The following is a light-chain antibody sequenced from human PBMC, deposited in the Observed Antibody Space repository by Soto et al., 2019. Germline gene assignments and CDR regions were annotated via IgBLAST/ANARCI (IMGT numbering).Light chain of an antibody. CDR1: SSDVGGYNY. CDR2: DVS. CDR3: SSYTSSSTLGVV. Sequence: QSVLTQPASVSGSPGQSITISCTGTSSDVGGYNYVSWYQQHLGKAPKLMIYDVSNRPSGVSNRFSGSKSGNTASLTISGLQAEDEADYYCSSYTSSSTLGVVFGGGTKLTV. J-gene: IGLJ2*01. V-gene: IGLV2-14*01.